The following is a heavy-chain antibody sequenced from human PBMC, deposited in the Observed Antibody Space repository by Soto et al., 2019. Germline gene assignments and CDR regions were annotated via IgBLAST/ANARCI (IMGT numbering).Heavy chain of an antibody. CDR2: ISGSGGNST. J-gene: IGHJ4*02. D-gene: IGHD2-15*01. V-gene: IGHV3-23*01. CDR3: AKGGGSCCFDC. CDR1: VFTFSTYA. Sequence: PWWSLRLSCSASVFTFSTYAMSWFRQAPGKGLEWVSAISGSGGNSTFYGDSVKGRFTISRDNSKNTLYLEMSSLGAEDTAVYYCAKGGGSCCFDCWGQGTLVTVSS.